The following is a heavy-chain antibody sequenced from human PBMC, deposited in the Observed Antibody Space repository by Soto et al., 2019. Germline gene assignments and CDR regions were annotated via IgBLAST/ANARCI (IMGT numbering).Heavy chain of an antibody. CDR3: GPRGAVADPRGY. Sequence: QVPLQQWGAGLLKPSETLSLTCAVYGGSFSDFYWTWIRQLPGKGLEWIGEINHSGSTNYNPSLKGRVAMSVDTSKNQFSLNLRSVTAADTAVYSCGPRGAVADPRGYWGQGTLVTVSS. V-gene: IGHV4-34*01. D-gene: IGHD6-19*01. CDR1: GGSFSDFY. J-gene: IGHJ4*02. CDR2: INHSGST.